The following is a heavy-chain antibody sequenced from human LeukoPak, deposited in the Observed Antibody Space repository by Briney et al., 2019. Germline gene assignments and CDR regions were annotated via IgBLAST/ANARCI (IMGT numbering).Heavy chain of an antibody. CDR1: GGSFSGYY. CDR3: ARESGMNYYGSGSRMDV. D-gene: IGHD3-10*01. CDR2: INHSGST. J-gene: IGHJ6*02. Sequence: ASETLSLTCAVYGGSFSGYYWSWIRQPPGKGLEWIGEINHSGSTNYNPSLKSRVTISVDTSKNQFSLKLSSVTAADTAVYYCARESGMNYYGSGSRMDVWGQGTTVTVSS. V-gene: IGHV4-34*01.